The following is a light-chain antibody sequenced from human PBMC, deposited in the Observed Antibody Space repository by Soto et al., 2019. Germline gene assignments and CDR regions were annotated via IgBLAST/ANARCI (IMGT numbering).Light chain of an antibody. CDR2: YDS. CDR1: NIGSKS. V-gene: IGLV3-21*04. Sequence: SYELTQPPSVSVAPGQTATITCGGNNIGSKSVHLYQQKPGQAPVLVIYYDSDRPSGIPERFSGSNSGNTATLTISRVEAGDEADYSCQVWASSRDRRNVVFGGGTKLTVL. J-gene: IGLJ2*01. CDR3: QVWASSRDRRNVV.